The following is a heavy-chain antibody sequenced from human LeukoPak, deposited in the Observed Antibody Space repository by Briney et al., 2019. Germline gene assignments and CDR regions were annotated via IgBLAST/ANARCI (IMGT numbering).Heavy chain of an antibody. Sequence: PGGSLRLSCADSGFTFSSYSMHWGRQAPGQGLEWVAVISYDGSNKYYADSVKGRFTISRDSSKNALYLQMNSLRAEDTAVYYCARDGLGTDLLPKPSDAFDIWGQGTMVTVSS. CDR3: ARDGLGTDLLPKPSDAFDI. J-gene: IGHJ3*02. CDR1: GFTFSSYS. V-gene: IGHV3-30-3*01. D-gene: IGHD1-14*01. CDR2: ISYDGSNK.